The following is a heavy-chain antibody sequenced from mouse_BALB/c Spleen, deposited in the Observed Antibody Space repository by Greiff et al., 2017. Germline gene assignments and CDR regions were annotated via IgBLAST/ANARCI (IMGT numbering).Heavy chain of an antibody. Sequence: EVHLVESGGGLVKPGGSLKLSCAASGFTFSSYAMSWVRQTPEKRLEWVASISSGGSTYYPDSVKGRFTISSDNARNILYLQMSSLRSEDTAMYYCARGLYYGSSYAMDYWGQGTSVTVSS. V-gene: IGHV5-6-5*01. J-gene: IGHJ4*01. D-gene: IGHD1-1*01. CDR1: GFTFSSYA. CDR2: ISSGGST. CDR3: ARGLYYGSSYAMDY.